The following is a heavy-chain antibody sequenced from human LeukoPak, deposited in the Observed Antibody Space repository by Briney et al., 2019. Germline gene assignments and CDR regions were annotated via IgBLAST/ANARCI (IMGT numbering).Heavy chain of an antibody. CDR3: ARTYESLYSNLRPYYFDY. Sequence: PSETLSLTCTVSGGSISSSSYYWGWIRQPPGKGLEWIGSIYYSGSTYYNPSLKSRVTISVDTSKNQFSLKLSSVTAADTAVYYCARTYESLYSNLRPYYFDYWGQGTLVTVSS. J-gene: IGHJ4*02. V-gene: IGHV4-39*01. CDR2: IYYSGST. D-gene: IGHD4-11*01. CDR1: GGSISSSSYY.